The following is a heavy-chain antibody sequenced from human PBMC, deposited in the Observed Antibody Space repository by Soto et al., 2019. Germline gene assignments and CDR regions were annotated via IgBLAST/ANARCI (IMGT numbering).Heavy chain of an antibody. Sequence: SETLSLTCTVSGGSISSGGYYWSWIRQHPGKGLEWIGYIYYSGSTYYNPSLKSRVTISVDTSKNQFSLKLSSVTAADTAVYYCARVLLTLIQPDYYYYGMDVWGQGTTVTVSS. D-gene: IGHD3-22*01. J-gene: IGHJ6*02. CDR1: GGSISSGGYY. CDR2: IYYSGST. CDR3: ARVLLTLIQPDYYYYGMDV. V-gene: IGHV4-31*03.